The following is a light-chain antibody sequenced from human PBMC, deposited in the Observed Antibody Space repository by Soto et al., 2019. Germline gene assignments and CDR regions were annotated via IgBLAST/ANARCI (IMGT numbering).Light chain of an antibody. CDR1: SSDVGAYDY. Sequence: QSVLTQPPSASGSPGQSVTISCTGTSSDVGAYDYVSWYQQHPGKAPKLIIYEVTKRPSGVPDRFSGSKSGDTASLTVSGLQTEDEAGYYCSSYAGYNTVFGGGTKLTVL. J-gene: IGLJ3*02. CDR2: EVT. V-gene: IGLV2-8*01. CDR3: SSYAGYNTV.